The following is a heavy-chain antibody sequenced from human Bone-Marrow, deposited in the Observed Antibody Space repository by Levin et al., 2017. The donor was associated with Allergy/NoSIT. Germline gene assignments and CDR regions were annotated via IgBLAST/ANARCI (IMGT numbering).Heavy chain of an antibody. CDR2: TWYDETKR. J-gene: IGHJ4*02. CDR3: ARDLSDGSLDY. D-gene: IGHD2-15*01. Sequence: PGGSLRLSCATSGFSFSGHGFHWVRQAPGKGLEWVALTWYDETKRYYIDSVKGRFTISKDYSKNTVYLQMDSLKAEDTAVYYCARDLSDGSLDYRGQGTLVTVSS. CDR1: GFSFSGHG. V-gene: IGHV3-33*01.